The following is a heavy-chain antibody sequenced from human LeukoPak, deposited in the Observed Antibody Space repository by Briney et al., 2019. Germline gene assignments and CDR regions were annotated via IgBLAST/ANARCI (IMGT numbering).Heavy chain of an antibody. CDR3: AKGSSGWYYFDY. Sequence: QPGGSLRLSCAASGFTFSSYGVHWVRQAPGKGLEWVAVISYDGSNKYYADSVKGRFTISRDNSKNTLYLQMNSLRAEDTAVYYCAKGSSGWYYFDYWGQGTLVTVSS. CDR1: GFTFSSYG. V-gene: IGHV3-30*18. J-gene: IGHJ4*02. D-gene: IGHD6-19*01. CDR2: ISYDGSNK.